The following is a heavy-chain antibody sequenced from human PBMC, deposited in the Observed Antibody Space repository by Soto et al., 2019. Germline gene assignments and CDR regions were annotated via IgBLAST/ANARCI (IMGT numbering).Heavy chain of an antibody. CDR2: IIPIFGTA. Sequence: SVKVSCKASGGTFSSYAISWVRQAPGQGLEWMGGIIPIFGTANYAQKFQGRVTITADESTSTAYMELSSLRSEDTAVYYCAHGPYSSGYFSPPIYWGQGTLVTVSS. V-gene: IGHV1-69*13. CDR3: AHGPYSSGYFSPPIY. CDR1: GGTFSSYA. J-gene: IGHJ4*02. D-gene: IGHD3-22*01.